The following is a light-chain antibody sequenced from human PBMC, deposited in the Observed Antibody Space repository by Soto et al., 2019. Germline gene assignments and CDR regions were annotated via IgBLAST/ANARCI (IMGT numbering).Light chain of an antibody. Sequence: EIVLTQSPGTLSLSPGERATLSCRASQSVSSSYLAWYQQKPGQAPRLLIYGASSRATGIPDRLSGSGSGTDFTLTISRLEPEDFAVYYCQQYGSSPLTFGGGNKVEIK. V-gene: IGKV3-20*01. J-gene: IGKJ4*01. CDR3: QQYGSSPLT. CDR2: GAS. CDR1: QSVSSSY.